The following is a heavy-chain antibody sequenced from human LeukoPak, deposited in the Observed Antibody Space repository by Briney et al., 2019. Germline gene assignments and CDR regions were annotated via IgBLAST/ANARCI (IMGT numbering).Heavy chain of an antibody. CDR1: GFTFSSYW. CDR2: IKQDGSEK. D-gene: IGHD2-2*02. CDR3: ARGLGYCSSTSCYTRFDY. Sequence: PGGSLRLSCAASGFTFSSYWMSWVRQAPGKGLEWVANIKQDGSEKYYVDSVKGRFTISRDNAKNSLYLQMNSLRAEDTAVYYCARGLGYCSSTSCYTRFDYWAQGTLVTVSS. J-gene: IGHJ4*02. V-gene: IGHV3-7*01.